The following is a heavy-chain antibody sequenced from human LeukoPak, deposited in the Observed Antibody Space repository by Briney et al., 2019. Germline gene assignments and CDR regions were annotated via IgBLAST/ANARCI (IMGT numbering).Heavy chain of an antibody. D-gene: IGHD2-8*02. CDR2: ISDDSSFT. CDR1: GLVFGKYA. Sequence: GGSLRLSCAASGLVFGKYAMAWVRQAPGKGLECVSIISDDSSFTYYLDSVKGRSTIFRDNSKNTLYLHMNSLKAEDTAVYYCARGTGGTLWYWGQGTLVTVSS. CDR3: ARGTGGTLWY. V-gene: IGHV3-23*01. J-gene: IGHJ4*02.